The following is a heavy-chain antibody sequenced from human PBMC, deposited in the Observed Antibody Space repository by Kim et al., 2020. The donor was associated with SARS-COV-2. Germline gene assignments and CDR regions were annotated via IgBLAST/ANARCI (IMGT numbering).Heavy chain of an antibody. V-gene: IGHV3-7*01. D-gene: IGHD3-10*01. CDR2: MKYEGSER. CDR1: GFSFISHW. Sequence: GGSLRLSCAASGFSFISHWMIWVRQSPRKGLEWVAYMKYEGSERYFVDSVKGRFTMSRDNAKKSVSLQMNNLRAEDTALYYCVRGPNYGIRPDFFDYWGQGTLVTVSS. CDR3: VRGPNYGIRPDFFDY. J-gene: IGHJ4*02.